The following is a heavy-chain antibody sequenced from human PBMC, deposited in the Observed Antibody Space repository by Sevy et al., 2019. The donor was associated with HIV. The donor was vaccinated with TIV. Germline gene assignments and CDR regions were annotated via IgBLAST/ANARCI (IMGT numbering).Heavy chain of an antibody. CDR2: FEPEDDET. V-gene: IGHV1-24*01. D-gene: IGHD3-22*01. CDR3: TTTKDYYDSSGSPFDY. Sequence: ASVKVSCKVSGYTHSQLSMHWVRRAPRKGLEWMGSFEPEDDETIYAQKFQGRVTMTEDRSTDTAYMELSSLRSEDTAVYYCTTTKDYYDSSGSPFDYWGQGTLVTVSS. J-gene: IGHJ4*02. CDR1: GYTHSQLS.